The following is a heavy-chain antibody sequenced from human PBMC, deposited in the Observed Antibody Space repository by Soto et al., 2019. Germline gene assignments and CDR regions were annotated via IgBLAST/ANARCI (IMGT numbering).Heavy chain of an antibody. Sequence: GGSLRVSCAASGFTFSSYGMHGGRQAPGRGLEWVAVISYDGRSENYADSVKGRFTISRDNSWNTLYLQINSLRPEDTAVFYCAKDSGGSYYDGVDYWGQGALVTVSS. CDR3: AKDSGGSYYDGVDY. D-gene: IGHD1-26*01. V-gene: IGHV3-30*18. CDR2: ISYDGRSE. J-gene: IGHJ4*02. CDR1: GFTFSSYG.